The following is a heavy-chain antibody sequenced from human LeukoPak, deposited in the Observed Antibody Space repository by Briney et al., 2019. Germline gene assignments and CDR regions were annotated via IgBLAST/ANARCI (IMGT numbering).Heavy chain of an antibody. J-gene: IGHJ4*02. CDR1: GYTFTSYG. CDR3: TGAYCSGGSCYDDY. Sequence: DSVKVSCKASGYTFTSYGISWVRQAPGQGLEWMGWISAYNGNTNYAQKLQGRVTMTTDTSTSTAYMELRSLRSDDTAVYYCTGAYCSGGSCYDDYWGQGTLVTVSS. CDR2: ISAYNGNT. V-gene: IGHV1-18*01. D-gene: IGHD2-15*01.